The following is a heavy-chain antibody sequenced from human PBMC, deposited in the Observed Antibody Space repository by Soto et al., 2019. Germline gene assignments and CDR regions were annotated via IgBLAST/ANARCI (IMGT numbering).Heavy chain of an antibody. D-gene: IGHD3-10*01. Sequence: EVQLLESGGGSVQPGGSLRLSCAASGFTFSSYGMTFSSYAMSWVRQAPGKGLEWVSTISGSGDSTYYADSVKGRFTISRDNPKNTQFLQRNSRRAGDTALYYCAKVREYDQGAGSRTYYFYGMDVWGQGTTVTVSS. CDR2: ISGSGDST. J-gene: IGHJ6*02. V-gene: IGHV3-23*01. CDR3: AKVREYDQGAGSRTYYFYGMDV. CDR1: GFTFSSYGMTFSSYA.